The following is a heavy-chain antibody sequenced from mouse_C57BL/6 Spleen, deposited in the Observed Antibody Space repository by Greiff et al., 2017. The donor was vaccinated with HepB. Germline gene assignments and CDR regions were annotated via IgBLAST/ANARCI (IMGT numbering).Heavy chain of an antibody. Sequence: VQLQQSGAELARPGASVKLSCKASGYTFTSYGISWVKQRTGQGLEWIGEIYPRSGNTYYNEKFKGKATLTADKSSSTAYMELRSLTSEDSAVYFCAKSPFYGSSPYYAMDYWGQGTSVTVSS. CDR1: GYTFTSYG. D-gene: IGHD1-1*01. V-gene: IGHV1-81*01. J-gene: IGHJ4*01. CDR2: IYPRSGNT. CDR3: AKSPFYGSSPYYAMDY.